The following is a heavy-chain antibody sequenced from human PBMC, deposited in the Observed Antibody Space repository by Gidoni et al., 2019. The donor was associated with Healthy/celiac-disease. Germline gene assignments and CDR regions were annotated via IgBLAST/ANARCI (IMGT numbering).Heavy chain of an antibody. CDR1: GFSPSTSGVG. D-gene: IGHD4-17*01. Sequence: QITLKESGPTLVKPTQTLTLTCNFSGFSPSTSGVGVGWIRQPPGKALEWLALIYWNDDKRYNPSLKSRLTITKDTSKNQVVLTMTNMDPVDTATYYCAHRLHTDYGDYVGYWGQGTLVTVSS. CDR2: IYWNDDK. V-gene: IGHV2-5*01. CDR3: AHRLHTDYGDYVGY. J-gene: IGHJ4*02.